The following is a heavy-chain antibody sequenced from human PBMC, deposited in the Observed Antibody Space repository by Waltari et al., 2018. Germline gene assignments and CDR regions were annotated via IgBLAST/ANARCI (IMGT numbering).Heavy chain of an antibody. CDR2: ISSSGSYT. CDR3: ARGGWGFYLDD. J-gene: IGHJ4*02. V-gene: IGHV3-21*02. D-gene: IGHD7-27*01. Sequence: EVLLVESGGGLVQPGGSLSLSCAASGFTFISYSRNWVRQAPGKGLELVSSISSSGSYTHYVDSVKGRFTISRDNAKNSLYLQMNTLRAEDTAVYYCARGGWGFYLDDWGQGTLVTSSS. CDR1: GFTFISYS.